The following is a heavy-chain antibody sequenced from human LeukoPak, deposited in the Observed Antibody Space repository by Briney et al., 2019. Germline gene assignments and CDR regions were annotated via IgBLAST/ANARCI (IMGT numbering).Heavy chain of an antibody. Sequence: PGRSLRLSCAASGFTFSSYSMNWVHQAPGKGLEWVSSISSSSSYIYYADSVKGRFTISRDNAKNSLYLQMNSLRAEDTAVYYCARDIIAARPGNWFDPWGQGTLVTVSS. CDR2: ISSSSSYI. D-gene: IGHD6-6*01. CDR3: ARDIIAARPGNWFDP. V-gene: IGHV3-21*01. J-gene: IGHJ5*02. CDR1: GFTFSSYS.